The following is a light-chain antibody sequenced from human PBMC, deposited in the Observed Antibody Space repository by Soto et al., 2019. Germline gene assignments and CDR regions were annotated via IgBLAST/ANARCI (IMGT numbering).Light chain of an antibody. Sequence: EIVMTQSPATLSVSPGERATLSCRASQSVSSNLAWYQQKPGQAPRLLIYGASTRATGIPARFSGSGSGTEFTLTLSSLQPEDFAVYYCQQYNNWPRGTFGQGTKVEIK. CDR2: GAS. CDR3: QQYNNWPRGT. CDR1: QSVSSN. J-gene: IGKJ1*01. V-gene: IGKV3-15*01.